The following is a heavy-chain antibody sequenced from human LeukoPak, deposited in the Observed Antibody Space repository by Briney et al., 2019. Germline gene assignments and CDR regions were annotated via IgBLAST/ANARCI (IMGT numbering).Heavy chain of an antibody. J-gene: IGHJ2*01. Sequence: GGSLRLSCVASGFTFSNYDMHWVRQETGKGLEWISAIDPAGNTWYSDSVRGRFTISRENAKSSLFLQMNSLRVADTAVYYCVREPAYTGTWWYPDLWGRGTLVTVSS. D-gene: IGHD3-16*01. V-gene: IGHV3-13*01. CDR3: VREPAYTGTWWYPDL. CDR2: IDPAGNT. CDR1: GFTFSNYD.